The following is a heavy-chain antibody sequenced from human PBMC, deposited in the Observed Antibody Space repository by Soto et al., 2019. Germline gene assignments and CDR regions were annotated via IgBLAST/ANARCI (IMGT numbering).Heavy chain of an antibody. J-gene: IGHJ6*02. Sequence: NSGGSLXLSXAAXGFTFSSXSMNWVRQAPGKGLEWVSSISSSSSYIYYADSVKGRFTISRDNAKNSLYLQMNSLRAEDTAVYYCAREKAPDIVAPYYYYGMDVWGQGTTVTVSS. CDR2: ISSSSSYI. CDR1: GFTFSSXS. V-gene: IGHV3-21*01. CDR3: AREKAPDIVAPYYYYGMDV. D-gene: IGHD5-12*01.